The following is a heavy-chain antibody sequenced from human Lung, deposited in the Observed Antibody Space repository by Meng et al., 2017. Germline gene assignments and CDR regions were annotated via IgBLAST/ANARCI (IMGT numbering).Heavy chain of an antibody. CDR1: GGSISSDGYY. Sequence: QVQLQESGPGLVKPSQTLSLTCSVSGGSISSDGYYWTWIRQPAGKGLEWIGRIYSRGSTNYNPFLKSRVTISLDASKNQFSLELSSVTATDTAVYYCARDLSDSTGYYPFQHWGQGTLVTASS. CDR3: ARDLSDSTGYYPFQH. CDR2: IYSRGST. J-gene: IGHJ1*01. V-gene: IGHV4-61*02. D-gene: IGHD3-22*01.